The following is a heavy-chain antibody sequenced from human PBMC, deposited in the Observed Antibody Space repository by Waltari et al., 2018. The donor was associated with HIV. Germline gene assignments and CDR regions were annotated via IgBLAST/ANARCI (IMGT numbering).Heavy chain of an antibody. CDR3: ARRSIAIFGLGFDP. CDR1: GASINDPNFY. CDR2: VYYSGST. Sequence: QLLLQESGPGLVKPSETLSLTCTVSGASINDPNFYWGWIRQPPGQGLEWIGSVYYSGSTYYNPSLKSRVALILDRSKNQFSLKLKSVTAADTSVYFCARRSIAIFGLGFDPWGRGILVTVSS. V-gene: IGHV4-39*01. J-gene: IGHJ5*02. D-gene: IGHD3-3*02.